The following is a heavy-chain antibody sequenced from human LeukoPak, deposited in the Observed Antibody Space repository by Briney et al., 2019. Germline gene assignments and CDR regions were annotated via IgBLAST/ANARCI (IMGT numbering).Heavy chain of an antibody. CDR1: GGSISGYY. CDR3: ARGGRYSSGWYPFGY. CDR2: IYYSGTT. Sequence: SETLSLTCTVSGGSISGYYWSWIRQPPGKGLEWIGYIYYSGTTNYSPSLKSRVTISVDTSKNQFSLKLSSVTAADTAVYYCARGGRYSSGWYPFGYWGQGTPVTVSS. V-gene: IGHV4-59*01. D-gene: IGHD6-19*01. J-gene: IGHJ4*02.